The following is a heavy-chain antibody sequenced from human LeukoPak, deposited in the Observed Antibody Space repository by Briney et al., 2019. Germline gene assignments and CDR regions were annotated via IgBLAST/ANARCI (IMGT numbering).Heavy chain of an antibody. J-gene: IGHJ6*03. CDR2: IYYSGST. Sequence: PSETLSLTCTVSGGSISSYYWSWIRQPPGKGLEWIGYIYYSGSTNYNPSLKSRVTISVDTSKNQYSLKLSSLTAADTAVYYCARLGWELGGAYYYYYMDVWGKGTTVTVSS. D-gene: IGHD1-26*01. V-gene: IGHV4-59*12. CDR3: ARLGWELGGAYYYYYMDV. CDR1: GGSISSYY.